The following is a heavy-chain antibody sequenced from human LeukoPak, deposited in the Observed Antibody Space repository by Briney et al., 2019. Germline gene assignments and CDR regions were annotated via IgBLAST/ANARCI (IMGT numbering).Heavy chain of an antibody. V-gene: IGHV3-33*08. CDR2: IWYDGSNK. CDR3: ARGRLRYFDWLLEGEDGMDV. D-gene: IGHD3-9*01. J-gene: IGHJ6*02. Sequence: QPGRSLRLSCAASGFTFSSYGMHWVRQAPGKGLEWVAVIWYDGSNKYYADSVKGRFTISRDNSKNTLYLQMNSLRAEDTAVYYCARGRLRYFDWLLEGEDGMDVWGQGTTVTVSS. CDR1: GFTFSSYG.